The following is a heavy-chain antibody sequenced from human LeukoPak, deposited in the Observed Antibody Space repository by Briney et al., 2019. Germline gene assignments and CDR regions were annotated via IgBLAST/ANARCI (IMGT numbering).Heavy chain of an antibody. CDR3: AEALNLSIPPGCDY. Sequence: PGGSLRLSCAASGFTFSSYAMHWVRQAPGKGLEYVSAISSNGGSTYYANSVKGRFTISRDNSKNTLYLQMNSLRAEDTAVYYCAEALNLSIPPGCDYWGQGTLVTVSS. V-gene: IGHV3-64*01. CDR1: GFTFSSYA. J-gene: IGHJ4*02. CDR2: ISSNGGST. D-gene: IGHD6-6*01.